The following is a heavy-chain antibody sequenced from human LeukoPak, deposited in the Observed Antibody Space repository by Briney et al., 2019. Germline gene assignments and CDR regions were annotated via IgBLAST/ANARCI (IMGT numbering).Heavy chain of an antibody. CDR2: ISYDGSNK. CDR3: AMKAVPRPRLHDAFDF. D-gene: IGHD5-24*01. Sequence: GGSLRLSCAASGFTYTKHAMHWVRQAPGKGLEWVAVISYDGSNKKYADSVKGRFTISRDNSKNTLYLQMNSLRADDTAVYYCAMKAVPRPRLHDAFDFWGQGTVVSVSS. CDR1: GFTYTKHA. V-gene: IGHV3-30*04. J-gene: IGHJ3*01.